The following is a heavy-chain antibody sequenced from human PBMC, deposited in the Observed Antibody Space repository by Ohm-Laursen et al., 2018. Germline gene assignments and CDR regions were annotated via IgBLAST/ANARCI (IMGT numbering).Heavy chain of an antibody. J-gene: IGHJ3*02. D-gene: IGHD5-12*01. CDR1: GFTFSSYG. V-gene: IGHV3-30*18. Sequence: SLRLSCTASGFTFSSYGLHWVRQAPDKVLEWVAAISFDGRNEYYADSVKGRFSISRDNSMNRLYLQMGSLRPEDTAVYYCAKMQYSGYDPDNDAFDIWGQGTTVTVS. CDR3: AKMQYSGYDPDNDAFDI. CDR2: ISFDGRNE.